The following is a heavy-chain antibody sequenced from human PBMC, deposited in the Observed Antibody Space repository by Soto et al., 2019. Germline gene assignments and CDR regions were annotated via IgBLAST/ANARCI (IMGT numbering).Heavy chain of an antibody. D-gene: IGHD3-22*01. CDR2: ISAYNGNT. CDR3: ARTEFSDYYDSSGQFELFDY. Sequence: GASVKVSCKASGYTFTSYGISWVRQAPGQGLEWMGWISAYNGNTNYAQKLQGRVTMTTDTSTSTAYMELRSLRSDDTAVYYCARTEFSDYYDSSGQFELFDYWGQGTLVTVSS. J-gene: IGHJ4*02. V-gene: IGHV1-18*01. CDR1: GYTFTSYG.